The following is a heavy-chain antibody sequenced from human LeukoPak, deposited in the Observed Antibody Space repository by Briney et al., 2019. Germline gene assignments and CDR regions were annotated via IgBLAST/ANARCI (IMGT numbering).Heavy chain of an antibody. Sequence: GASVKVSCKVSGYTLTELSMHWVRQAPGNGLEWMGGFDPEDGETIYAQKFQGRVTMTEDTSTDTAYMELSSLRSEDTAVYYCATGTPNPPLRFLYYMDVWGKGTTDTVSS. CDR3: ATGTPNPPLRFLYYMDV. J-gene: IGHJ6*03. V-gene: IGHV1-24*01. D-gene: IGHD3-3*01. CDR2: FDPEDGET. CDR1: GYTLTELS.